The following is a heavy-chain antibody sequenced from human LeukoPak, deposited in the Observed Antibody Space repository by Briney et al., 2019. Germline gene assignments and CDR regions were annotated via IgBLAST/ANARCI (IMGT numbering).Heavy chain of an antibody. D-gene: IGHD6-13*01. Sequence: GGSLRLSCAASGFTVSNNYMSWVRQAPGKGLEWVSVIYSGGSTYYADSVKGRFTISRDNAKNTLYLQMNSLRAEDTAVYYCARGSRYSSSWRALDYWGQGTLVTVSS. V-gene: IGHV3-66*01. CDR1: GFTVSNNY. J-gene: IGHJ4*02. CDR3: ARGSRYSSSWRALDY. CDR2: IYSGGST.